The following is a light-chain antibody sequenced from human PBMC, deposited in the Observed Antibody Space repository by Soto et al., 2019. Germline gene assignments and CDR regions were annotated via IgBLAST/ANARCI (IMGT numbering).Light chain of an antibody. J-gene: IGLJ3*02. CDR1: SSNIGAGYD. CDR3: QSYDSRLSGSV. Sequence: QSVLTQPPSVSGAPGKRVTISCTGSSSNIGAGYDVHWYQQLPGTAPKLLIYGDNNRPSGVPDRFSGSKSGTSASLAITGLQAEDEADYYCQSYDSRLSGSVFGGGTKLTVL. CDR2: GDN. V-gene: IGLV1-40*01.